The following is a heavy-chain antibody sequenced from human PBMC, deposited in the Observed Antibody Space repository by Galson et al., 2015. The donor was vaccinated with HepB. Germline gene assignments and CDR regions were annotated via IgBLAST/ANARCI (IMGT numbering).Heavy chain of an antibody. CDR1: GDSVSRDTVG. V-gene: IGHV6-1*01. D-gene: IGHD3-10*01. CDR2: TYYRSKWHS. Sequence: CAISGDSVSRDTVGWNWIRQSPSRGLEWLGRTYYRSKWHSDYAISGKSRIIINADSSTNQFFLQLNSVIPEDTAVYYCTRVAHLGRGMNVWGQGTRSPFHQ. J-gene: IGHJ3*01. CDR3: TRVAHLGRGMNV.